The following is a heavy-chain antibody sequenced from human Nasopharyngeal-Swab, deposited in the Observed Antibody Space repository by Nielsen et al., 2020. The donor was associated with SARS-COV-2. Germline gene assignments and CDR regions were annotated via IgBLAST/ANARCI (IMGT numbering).Heavy chain of an antibody. V-gene: IGHV4-30-4*01. CDR1: GGSISSGDYY. D-gene: IGHD3-22*01. Sequence: SETLSLTCTVSGGSISSGDYYWSWIRQPPGKGLEWIGYIYYSGSTYYNPSLKSQVTISVDTSKNQFSLKLSSVTAADTAVYYCARGPITYYYDSSGYPDWYFDLWGRGTLVTVSS. CDR2: IYYSGST. CDR3: ARGPITYYYDSSGYPDWYFDL. J-gene: IGHJ2*01.